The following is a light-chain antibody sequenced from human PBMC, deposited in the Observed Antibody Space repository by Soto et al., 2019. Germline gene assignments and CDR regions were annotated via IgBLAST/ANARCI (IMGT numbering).Light chain of an antibody. CDR3: MQGTDWPPYT. J-gene: IGKJ2*01. V-gene: IGKV2-30*01. Sequence: DVVMTQSPLSLPVTLGQPASISCRSSQSLAYSDGNTYLNWFQQRPGQSPRRLIYKVSNRDSGVQDRFSGSGSGSGFTLKISRVEAEDVGGYYCMQGTDWPPYTFGQGTKLEIK. CDR1: QSLAYSDGNTY. CDR2: KVS.